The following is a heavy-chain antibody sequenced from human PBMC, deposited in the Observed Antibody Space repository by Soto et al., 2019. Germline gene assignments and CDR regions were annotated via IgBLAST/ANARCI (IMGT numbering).Heavy chain of an antibody. CDR2: INPASGHT. D-gene: IGHD1-26*01. CDR3: GRSVVGATGEILYNAMDV. CDR1: GYTFTTYA. V-gene: IGHV1-3*01. Sequence: QVPLVQSGAEVKKPGASVKVSCKASGYTFTTYALHWVRQAPGQRPEWMGWINPASGHTKYSKKFQDRVTITRETSASTGYMELSSLRSEDTAVYYCGRSVVGATGEILYNAMDVWGQGTTVTVSS. J-gene: IGHJ6*02.